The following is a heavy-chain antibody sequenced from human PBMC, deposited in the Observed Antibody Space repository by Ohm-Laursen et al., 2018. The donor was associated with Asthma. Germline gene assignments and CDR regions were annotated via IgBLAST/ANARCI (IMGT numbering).Heavy chain of an antibody. J-gene: IGHJ3*01. CDR1: GFTLSTYW. CDR3: ARAGFTGGYDS. Sequence: GSLRLSCAASGFTLSTYWMHWVRQAPGKGLVWVSRISTDGKTINYADSVKGRFTISRDNPKNTLYLQVTSLSAEDTAVYYCARAGFTGGYDSWGQGTMVTVSS. CDR2: ISTDGKTI. D-gene: IGHD5-12*01. V-gene: IGHV3-74*01.